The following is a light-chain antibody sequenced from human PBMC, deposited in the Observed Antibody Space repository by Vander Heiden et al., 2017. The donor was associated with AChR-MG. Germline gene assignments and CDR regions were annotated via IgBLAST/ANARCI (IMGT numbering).Light chain of an antibody. V-gene: IGKV3-20*01. CDR1: RIVSSHY. J-gene: IGKJ4*01. CDR2: GSN. Sequence: EIVLTQSPATLSLSPGERATLSCRASRIVSSHYFACHHQPPGHARRLLIHGSNSRATGIPDRFSGSGSETDFTLAISRLEPEDVAVYYCQQYGTTPVTFGGGTKVEIK. CDR3: QQYGTTPVT.